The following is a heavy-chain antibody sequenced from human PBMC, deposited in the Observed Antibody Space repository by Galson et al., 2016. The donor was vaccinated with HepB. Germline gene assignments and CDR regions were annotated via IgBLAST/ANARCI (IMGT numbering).Heavy chain of an antibody. CDR3: AKDIVRFLEWSHSTFGY. CDR1: GFPFDEYA. V-gene: IGHV3-9*01. J-gene: IGHJ4*02. CDR2: ISWNSGRI. D-gene: IGHD3-3*01. Sequence: LRFSCAASGFPFDEYAMHWVRQAPGKGLEWVSSISWNSGRIAYADSVKGRFTISRDNAKNSLFLQMNSVRAEDTGFYYCAKDIVRFLEWSHSTFGYWGQGTLVTVSS.